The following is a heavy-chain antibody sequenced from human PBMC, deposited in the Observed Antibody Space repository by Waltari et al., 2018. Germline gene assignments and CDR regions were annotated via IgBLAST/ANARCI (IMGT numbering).Heavy chain of an antibody. CDR1: GFTVTSSA. J-gene: IGHJ6*03. V-gene: IGHV3-23*04. Sequence: EVQLVESGGGLVQPGGSLRASCAAFGFTVTSSALRWVRQAPGKGLEWVSAISGSGGSTYYADSVKGRFTIYRDNSKNTLYLQMNSLRAEDTAVYYCAKLIGYYMDVWGKGTTVTVSS. CDR3: AKLIGYYMDV. CDR2: ISGSGGST.